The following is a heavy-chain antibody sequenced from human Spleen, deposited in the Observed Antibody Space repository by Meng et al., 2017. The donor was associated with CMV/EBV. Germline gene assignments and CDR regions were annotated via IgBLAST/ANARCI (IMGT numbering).Heavy chain of an antibody. D-gene: IGHD3-10*01. V-gene: IGHV1-69-2*01. CDR3: ATEYLIRGVPPGR. J-gene: IGHJ4*02. CDR2: LDPESGKT. CDR1: GHTFTDYY. Sequence: CKVSGHTFTDYYMHWVQQAPGKGLKWMGLLDPESGKTIYAERFQGRVIMTADTSSDTAYMELSSLTFDDTAVYYCATEYLIRGVPPGRWGQGTLVTVSS.